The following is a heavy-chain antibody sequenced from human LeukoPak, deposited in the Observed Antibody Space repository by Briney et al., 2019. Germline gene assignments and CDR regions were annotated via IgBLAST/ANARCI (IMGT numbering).Heavy chain of an antibody. CDR2: INSDGSST. CDR3: AREGGSFYYFDY. D-gene: IGHD1-26*01. Sequence: GGSLRLSCAASGFTFSSYWMHWVRQAPGKGLVWVSRINSDGSSTSYADSVKGRFTISRDNAMNTLYLQMNSLRAEDTAVYYCAREGGSFYYFDYWGQGTLVTVSS. J-gene: IGHJ4*02. CDR1: GFTFSSYW. V-gene: IGHV3-74*01.